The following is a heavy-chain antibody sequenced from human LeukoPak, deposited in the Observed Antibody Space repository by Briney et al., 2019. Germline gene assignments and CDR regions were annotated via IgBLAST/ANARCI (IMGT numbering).Heavy chain of an antibody. V-gene: IGHV1-46*01. D-gene: IGHD3-22*01. CDR3: ARAGADSSGYTRYRTNYYYYYMDV. CDR1: GYTFTSYY. CDR2: INPSGGST. J-gene: IGHJ6*03. Sequence: ASVKVSCKASGYTFTSYYMHWVRQAPGQGLEWMGIINPSGGSTSYAQKFQGRVTMTRDMSTSTVYMELSSLRSEDTAVYYCARAGADSSGYTRYRTNYYYYYMDVWDKGTTVTISS.